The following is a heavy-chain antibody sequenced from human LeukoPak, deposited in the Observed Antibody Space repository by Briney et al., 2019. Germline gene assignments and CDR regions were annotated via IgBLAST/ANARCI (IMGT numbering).Heavy chain of an antibody. CDR3: AKDIQLEPLGPLDY. V-gene: IGHV3-9*01. CDR2: ISWNSGSI. Sequence: GGSLRLSCAASGFTFDDYAMHWVRQAPGKGLGWVSGISWNSGSIGYADSVKGRFTISRDNAKNSLYLQMNSLRAEDTALYYCAKDIQLEPLGPLDYWGQGTLVTVSS. CDR1: GFTFDDYA. J-gene: IGHJ4*02. D-gene: IGHD1-1*01.